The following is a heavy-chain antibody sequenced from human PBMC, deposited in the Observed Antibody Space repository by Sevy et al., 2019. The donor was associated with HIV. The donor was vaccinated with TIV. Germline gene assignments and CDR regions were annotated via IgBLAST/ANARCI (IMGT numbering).Heavy chain of an antibody. CDR3: VRGGRLTLGYCSGGSCYGYYYGMDV. Sequence: GGSLRLSCAASEFTFSIYWMTWVRQAPGKGLEWVASIKQDGSEKYYVDSVNGRFTIARDNAKNSLYQQMVSLRAEDTAVYYWVRGGRLTLGYCSGGSCYGYYYGMDVWGQGTTVTVSS. J-gene: IGHJ6*02. V-gene: IGHV3-7*01. CDR1: EFTFSIYW. CDR2: IKQDGSEK. D-gene: IGHD2-15*01.